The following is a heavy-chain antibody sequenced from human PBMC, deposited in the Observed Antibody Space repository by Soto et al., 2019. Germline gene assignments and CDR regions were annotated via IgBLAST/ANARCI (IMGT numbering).Heavy chain of an antibody. V-gene: IGHV1-8*01. J-gene: IGHJ6*02. D-gene: IGHD3-16*01. CDR3: TRVGPHAMDV. CDR1: GYTFSSYD. Sequence: QVQLVKSGAEVKKPGASVKVSCKASGYTFSSYDINWVRQAPGQGPEWLGWMNPNSGNTGYAQRLQGRVTMTRNTSTRTAYMELRSLRSEDTAVYYCTRVGPHAMDVWGQGTAVTVSS. CDR2: MNPNSGNT.